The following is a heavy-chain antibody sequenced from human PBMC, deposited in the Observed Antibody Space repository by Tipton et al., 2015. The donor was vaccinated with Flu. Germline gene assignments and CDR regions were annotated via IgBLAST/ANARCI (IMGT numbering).Heavy chain of an antibody. CDR1: GGTFSSYA. CDR2: IIPILGIA. D-gene: IGHD5-12*01. CDR3: ARGVDIVATLDY. Sequence: QLVQSGAEVKKPGSSVKVSCKASGGTFSSYAISWVRQAPGQGLEWMGRIIPILGIANYAQKFQGRVTITADKSTSTAYMELSSLRSEDTAVYYCARGVDIVATLDYWGQGTLVTVSS. J-gene: IGHJ4*02. V-gene: IGHV1-69*09.